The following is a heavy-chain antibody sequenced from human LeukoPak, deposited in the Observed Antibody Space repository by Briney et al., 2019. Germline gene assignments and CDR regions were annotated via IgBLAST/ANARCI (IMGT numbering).Heavy chain of an antibody. J-gene: IGHJ4*02. Sequence: GGSLRLSCAASGFTFSSYAMSWVRQAPGKGLEWVSTISGSGGSTYYADSVKGRFTISRDNSKNTLYLQMNSLRAEDTAVYYCAKDQRYSSSCKVPDYWGQGTLVTVSS. D-gene: IGHD6-13*01. CDR2: ISGSGGST. V-gene: IGHV3-23*01. CDR3: AKDQRYSSSCKVPDY. CDR1: GFTFSSYA.